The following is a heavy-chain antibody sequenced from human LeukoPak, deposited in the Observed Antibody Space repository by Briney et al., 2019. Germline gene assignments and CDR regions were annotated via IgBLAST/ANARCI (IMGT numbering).Heavy chain of an antibody. CDR3: ARVRWLNAYYHYYYMDV. J-gene: IGHJ6*03. Sequence: KASETLSLTCTVSGGSIKSYYWSWIRQPPGKGLEWIGYIYDSGSTNYNPFLKSRVTISLDAAKDQFSLRLSSATAADTALYYCARVRWLNAYYHYYYMDVWGKGTTVTVSS. D-gene: IGHD3-22*01. CDR2: IYDSGST. CDR1: GGSIKSYY. V-gene: IGHV4-59*01.